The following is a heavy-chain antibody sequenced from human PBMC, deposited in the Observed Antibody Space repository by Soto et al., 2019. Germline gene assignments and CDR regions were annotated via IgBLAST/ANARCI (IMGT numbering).Heavy chain of an antibody. V-gene: IGHV4-59*01. CDR1: GGSISSYY. J-gene: IGHJ4*02. Sequence: SETLSLTCTVSGGSISSYYWIWIRQPPGKGLEWIGYIYYSGSTNYNPSLKSRVTISVDTSKNQFSLKLSSVTAADTAVYYCARVNYYGSGSYIAPDFDYWGQGTLVTVSS. CDR2: IYYSGST. D-gene: IGHD3-10*01. CDR3: ARVNYYGSGSYIAPDFDY.